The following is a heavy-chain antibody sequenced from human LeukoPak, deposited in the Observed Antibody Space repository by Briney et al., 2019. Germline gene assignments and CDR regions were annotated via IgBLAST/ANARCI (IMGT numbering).Heavy chain of an antibody. CDR2: ISYDGSNK. V-gene: IGHV3-30*03. CDR3: ARVAIDISTDI. Sequence: GGSLRLSCAASGFTFSSYGMHWVRQAPGKGLEWVAVISYDGSNKYYADSVKGRFTISRDNSKNTLYLQMNSLRAEDTAVYYCARVAIDISTDIWGQGTMVTVSS. J-gene: IGHJ3*02. D-gene: IGHD3-3*02. CDR1: GFTFSSYG.